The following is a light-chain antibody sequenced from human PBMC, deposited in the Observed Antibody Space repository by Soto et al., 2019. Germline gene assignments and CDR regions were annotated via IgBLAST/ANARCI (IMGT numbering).Light chain of an antibody. J-gene: IGKJ1*01. CDR2: DVS. V-gene: IGKV1-5*01. CDR3: QQYNNWPPWT. Sequence: DVQMTQSPSTLSASVEDRVTITCRASQSINNLLAWYQQKPGKAPKFLIYDVSTLESGVPSRFSGSGSGTEFTLTISSLQSEDFAVYYCQQYNNWPPWTFGQGTKVDIK. CDR1: QSINNL.